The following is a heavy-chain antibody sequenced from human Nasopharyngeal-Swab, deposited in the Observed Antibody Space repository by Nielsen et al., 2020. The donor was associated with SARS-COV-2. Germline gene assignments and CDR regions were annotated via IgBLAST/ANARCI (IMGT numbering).Heavy chain of an antibody. Sequence: ASVKVSCKASGYTFTSYYMHWVRQAPGQGLEWMGIINPSGGSTSYAQKFQGRVTMTRDTSTSTVYMELSSLRSEDTAVYYCAREIVGADKQNNWFDPWGQGTLVTVSS. CDR3: AREIVGADKQNNWFDP. J-gene: IGHJ5*02. CDR1: GYTFTSYY. V-gene: IGHV1-46*01. D-gene: IGHD1-26*01. CDR2: INPSGGST.